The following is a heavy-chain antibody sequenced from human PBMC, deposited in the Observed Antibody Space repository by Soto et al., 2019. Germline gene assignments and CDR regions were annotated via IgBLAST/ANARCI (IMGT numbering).Heavy chain of an antibody. CDR1: GFTFSSYV. CDR3: AKSSGYHDAFDI. CDR2: ITDSGGST. D-gene: IGHD3-22*01. J-gene: IGHJ3*02. V-gene: IGHV3-23*01. Sequence: GGSLRLSCAASGFTFSSYVMSWVRQAPGKGLEWVSAITDSGGSTYYADSVKGRFTISRDNSKNTLYLQMNSLRAEDTAVYYCAKSSGYHDAFDIWGQGTMVTVSS.